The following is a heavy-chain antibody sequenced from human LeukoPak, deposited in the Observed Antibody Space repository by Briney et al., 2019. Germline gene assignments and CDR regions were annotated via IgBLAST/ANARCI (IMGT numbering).Heavy chain of an antibody. CDR3: AKHFEGCCGGDCYSVPWSPCYYYYMDV. Sequence: PGGSLRLSCAASGFTFNSYSMNWVRQSPGKGLEWVSYISSSGTTIYYADSVKGRFTSSRDNAENSLYLQMNSLRAEDTAVYYCAKHFEGCCGGDCYSVPWSPCYYYYMDVWGKGTTVTISS. CDR1: GFTFNSYS. D-gene: IGHD2-21*02. CDR2: ISSSGTTI. V-gene: IGHV3-48*01. J-gene: IGHJ6*03.